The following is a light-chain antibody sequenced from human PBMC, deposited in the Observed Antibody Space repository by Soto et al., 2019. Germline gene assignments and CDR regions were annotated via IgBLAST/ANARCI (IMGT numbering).Light chain of an antibody. CDR1: SSDVGVYKY. V-gene: IGLV2-11*01. CDR3: CSHAGSYTWV. J-gene: IGLJ3*02. Sequence: QPVLTQPRSVSGSPGQSVTISCTGTSSDVGVYKYVSWYEHHPGKAPKLIIYDDTKRPSGVPDRFSASKSGNTASLTISGLQAEDEADYYCCSHAGSYTWVFGGGTQLTVL. CDR2: DDT.